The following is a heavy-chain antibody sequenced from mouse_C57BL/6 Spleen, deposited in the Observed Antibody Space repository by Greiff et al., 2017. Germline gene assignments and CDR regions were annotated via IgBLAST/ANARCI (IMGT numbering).Heavy chain of an antibody. J-gene: IGHJ2*01. CDR3: ARGDYGSGYDY. Sequence: QVQLQQPGAELVKPGASVKMSCKASGYTFTSYWITWVKQRPGQGLEWIGDIYPGSGSTNYNEKFKSKATLTVDTSSSTAYMQLSSLTSEDAAVYYCARGDYGSGYDYWGQGTTLTVSS. V-gene: IGHV1-55*01. CDR2: IYPGSGST. D-gene: IGHD1-1*01. CDR1: GYTFTSYW.